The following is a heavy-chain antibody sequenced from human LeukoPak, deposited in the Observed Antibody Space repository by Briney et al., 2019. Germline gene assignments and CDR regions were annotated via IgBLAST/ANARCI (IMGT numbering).Heavy chain of an antibody. CDR3: ARVGRSDYYDSSGYYHDYYHFDY. CDR1: GFTFSSYW. Sequence: GGSLRLSCAASGFTFSSYWMHWVRQAPGKGLVWVSRINSDGSSTTYADSVKGRFTISRDNAKNTLHLQMNSLRAEDTAVYCCARVGRSDYYDSSGYYHDYYHFDYWGQGTLVTVSS. V-gene: IGHV3-74*01. D-gene: IGHD3-22*01. CDR2: INSDGSST. J-gene: IGHJ4*02.